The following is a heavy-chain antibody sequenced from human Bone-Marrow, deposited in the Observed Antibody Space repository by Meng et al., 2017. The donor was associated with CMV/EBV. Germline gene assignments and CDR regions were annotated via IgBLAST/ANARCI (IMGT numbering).Heavy chain of an antibody. CDR1: GYTFTGYY. CDR3: ARDRRVRAKIFGVVTPPSGMDV. V-gene: IGHV1-2*02. CDR2: INPNSGGT. Sequence: ASVKVSCKASGYTFTGYYMHWVRQAPGQGLEWMGWINPNSGGTNYAQKFQGRVTMTRDTSISTAYMELSRLRSDDTAVYYCARDRRVRAKIFGVVTPPSGMDVGGQGTTVTVSS. D-gene: IGHD3-3*01. J-gene: IGHJ6*02.